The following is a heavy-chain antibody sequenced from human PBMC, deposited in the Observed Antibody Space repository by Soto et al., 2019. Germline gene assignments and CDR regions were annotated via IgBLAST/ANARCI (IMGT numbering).Heavy chain of an antibody. CDR3: ARGTAIFGPCDY. CDR2: ISYDGSKR. V-gene: IGHV3-30*04. CDR1: GFTFSTYT. J-gene: IGHJ4*02. D-gene: IGHD3-3*01. Sequence: QVQLVESGGGVVQPGRSLRLSCADSGFTFSTYTMHWVRQAPGKGLEWVALISYDGSKRYYADSVKGRFTISRDNSKNKLYLQMNSLRAEDTAVYYCARGTAIFGPCDYWGQGTLVTVAS.